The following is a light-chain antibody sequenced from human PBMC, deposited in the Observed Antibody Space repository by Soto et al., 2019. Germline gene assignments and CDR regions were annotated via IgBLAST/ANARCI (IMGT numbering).Light chain of an antibody. V-gene: IGKV3-20*01. J-gene: IGKJ1*01. CDR1: QSVSDNY. CDR3: RQYGFSLRT. Sequence: EIVLTQSPGTLSLSPGERATLSCRASQSVSDNYLAWYQRKPGQAPRLLIYGASSRASGIPDRLSGSGSGTDFTLTISRLEPEDFAVYYCRQYGFSLRTFGQGSKVEV. CDR2: GAS.